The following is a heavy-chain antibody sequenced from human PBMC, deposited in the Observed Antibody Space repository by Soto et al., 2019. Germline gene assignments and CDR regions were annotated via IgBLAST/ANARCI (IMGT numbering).Heavy chain of an antibody. CDR3: AKDFADSSGYYPFDAFDI. CDR1: GFTFSSYA. Sequence: GGSLRLSCAASGFTFSSYAMSWVRQAPGKGLEWVSAISGSGGSTYYADSVKGRFTISRDNSKNTLYLQMNSLRAEDTAVYYCAKDFADSSGYYPFDAFDIWGQGTMVTVSS. D-gene: IGHD3-22*01. J-gene: IGHJ3*02. V-gene: IGHV3-23*01. CDR2: ISGSGGST.